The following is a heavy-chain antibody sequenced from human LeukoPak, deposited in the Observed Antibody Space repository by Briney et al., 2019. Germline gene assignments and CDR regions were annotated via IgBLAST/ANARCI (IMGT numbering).Heavy chain of an antibody. CDR1: GGSISSGDHY. Sequence: SETLSLTCTVSGGSISSGDHYSSWLRQPPGKGLEWIGYIYYSGSTYYNPSLKSRVTISVDTSKNQFTLKLSSVTAADTAVYYCARGSWSSSIDYWGQGTLVTVSS. CDR2: IYYSGST. V-gene: IGHV4-30-4*01. J-gene: IGHJ4*02. CDR3: ARGSWSSSIDY. D-gene: IGHD6-6*01.